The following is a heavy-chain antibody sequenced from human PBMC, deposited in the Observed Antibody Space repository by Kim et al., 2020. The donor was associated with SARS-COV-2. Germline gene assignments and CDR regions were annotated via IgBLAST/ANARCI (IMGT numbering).Heavy chain of an antibody. CDR1: GFTFDNYG. CDR3: ARENGGTYDY. V-gene: IGHV3-33*08. CDR2: VSYDGREK. Sequence: GGSLRLSCAASGFTFDNYGMNWVRQTPGKGLEWVAVVSYDGREKYYADSVKGRFTISRDNSENTLYLQLNSLRAEDTAVYYCARENGGTYDYGGQGTLVPVS. D-gene: IGHD7-27*01. J-gene: IGHJ4*02.